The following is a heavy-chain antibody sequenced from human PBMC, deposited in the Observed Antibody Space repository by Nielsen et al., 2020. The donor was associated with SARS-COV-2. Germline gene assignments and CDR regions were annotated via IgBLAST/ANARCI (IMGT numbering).Heavy chain of an antibody. J-gene: IGHJ4*02. CDR1: GFTFNDYA. V-gene: IGHV3-23*01. CDR2: ISGRGGST. Sequence: GESLKISCAASGFTFNDYAMSWVRQAPGKGLEWVSTISGRGGSTYYADSVKGRFTISRDNSKNTLSLQMNSLSAEDPAVYYCAKGNAMIVVGMTFDYWGQGTLVTVSS. CDR3: AKGNAMIVVGMTFDY. D-gene: IGHD3-22*01.